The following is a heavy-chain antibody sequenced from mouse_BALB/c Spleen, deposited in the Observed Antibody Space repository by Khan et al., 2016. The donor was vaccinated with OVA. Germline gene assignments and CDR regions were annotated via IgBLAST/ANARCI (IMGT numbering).Heavy chain of an antibody. CDR2: INPYNDGT. CDR1: GYTFTSYV. Sequence: VQLQQSGPELVKPGASVKMSCKASGYTFTSYVMHWVKQKPGQGLEWIGYINPYNDGTKYNEKFKGKATLTSDKSSSTAYMELSSLPSEDSAVYYGARGLQGAWFGYWGQGTLVTVSA. D-gene: IGHD2-2*01. CDR3: ARGLQGAWFGY. J-gene: IGHJ3*01. V-gene: IGHV1S136*01.